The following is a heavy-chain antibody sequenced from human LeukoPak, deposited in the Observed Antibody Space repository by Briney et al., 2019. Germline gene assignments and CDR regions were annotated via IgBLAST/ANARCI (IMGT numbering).Heavy chain of an antibody. CDR3: ARDHEGGSYKLGRDGDDY. J-gene: IGHJ4*02. CDR2: IYHSGST. V-gene: IGHV4-38-2*02. Sequence: SETLSLTCAVSGYSISSGYYWGWIRQPPGKGLEWIGSIYHSGSTYYNPSLKSRVTISVDTSKNQFSLKLSSVTAADTAVYYCARDHEGGSYKLGRDGDDYWGQGTLVTVSS. D-gene: IGHD1-26*01. CDR1: GYSISSGYY.